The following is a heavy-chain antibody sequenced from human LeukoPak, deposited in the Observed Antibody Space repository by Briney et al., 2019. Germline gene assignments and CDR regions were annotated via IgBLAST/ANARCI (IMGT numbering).Heavy chain of an antibody. V-gene: IGHV3-30*01. CDR1: GFTFSSYA. J-gene: IGHJ6*03. D-gene: IGHD1-7*01. CDR3: AREKRDNCNYLEDDYMDV. CDR2: ISYDGSNK. Sequence: PGRSLRLSCAASGFTFSSYAMHWVRQAPGKGLEWVAVISYDGSNKYYADSVKGRFSISRDNSKNTLYLQMNSLRAEDTAVYYCAREKRDNCNYLEDDYMDVWGKGTTVTVSS.